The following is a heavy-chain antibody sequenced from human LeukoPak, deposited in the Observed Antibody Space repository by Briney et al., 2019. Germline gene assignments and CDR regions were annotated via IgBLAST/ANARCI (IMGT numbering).Heavy chain of an antibody. CDR2: IIPILGIA. CDR3: ARCTVRGDFDY. CDR1: GGTFSSYA. Sequence: ASVKVSCKASGGTFSSYAISWVRQAPGQGLEWMGRIIPILGIANYAQKFQGRVTITADKSTSTAYMELSSLRPEDTAVYYCARCTVRGDFDYWGQGTLVTVSS. D-gene: IGHD3-10*01. J-gene: IGHJ4*02. V-gene: IGHV1-69*04.